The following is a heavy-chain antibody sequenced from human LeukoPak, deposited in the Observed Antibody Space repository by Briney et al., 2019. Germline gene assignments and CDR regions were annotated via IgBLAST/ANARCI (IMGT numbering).Heavy chain of an antibody. Sequence: SETLSLTCTVSGGSISSGSYYWSWIRQPAGKGLEWIGRIYTSGSTNYNPSLKSRVTISVDTSKNQFSLKLSSFTAADNAVYYCARGPDEQWLVPFDYWGQGTMVTVSS. J-gene: IGHJ4*02. CDR1: GGSISSGSYY. V-gene: IGHV4-61*02. CDR2: IYTSGST. CDR3: ARGPDEQWLVPFDY. D-gene: IGHD6-19*01.